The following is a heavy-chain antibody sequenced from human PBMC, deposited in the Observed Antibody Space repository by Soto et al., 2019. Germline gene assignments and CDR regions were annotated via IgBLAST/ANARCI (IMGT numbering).Heavy chain of an antibody. V-gene: IGHV4-59*01. J-gene: IGHJ4*02. CDR1: GDSIRSYY. Sequence: LSLTCSVSGDSIRSYYWTWIRQPPGKGLQWIGYVFHTGNTNYNPSLKSRVTISEDASKNQVSLRLTSVTAADTAVYFCAAGEASSRNLAPYYLDFWGQGTLVTVSS. CDR2: VFHTGNT. D-gene: IGHD6-13*01. CDR3: AAGEASSRNLAPYYLDF.